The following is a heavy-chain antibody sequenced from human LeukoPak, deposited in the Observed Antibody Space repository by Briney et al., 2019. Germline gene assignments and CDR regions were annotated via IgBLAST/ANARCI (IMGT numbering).Heavy chain of an antibody. CDR3: ARDRGTPHHYYYYYGMDV. Sequence: GASAKVSCKASGYTFTSYGISWVRQAPGQGLEWMGWISAYNGNTNYAQKLQGRVTMTTDTSTSTAYMELRSLRSDDTAVYYCARDRGTPHHYYYYYGMDVWGQGTTVTVSS. V-gene: IGHV1-18*01. CDR2: ISAYNGNT. CDR1: GYTFTSYG. J-gene: IGHJ6*02.